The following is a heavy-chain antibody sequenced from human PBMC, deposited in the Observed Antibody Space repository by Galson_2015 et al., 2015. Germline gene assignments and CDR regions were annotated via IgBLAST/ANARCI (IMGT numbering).Heavy chain of an antibody. V-gene: IGHV3-53*01. Sequence: SLRLSCAASGISVTTSYMSWVRQAPGKGPEWVSVIYDDGTTEYADSVEGRFTISRDTSMNTLYLQMRSLRADDTTLYYCARDSGQRGVGGAFDIWGQGTMVTVSS. CDR1: GISVTTSY. D-gene: IGHD6-25*01. CDR2: IYDDGTT. J-gene: IGHJ3*02. CDR3: ARDSGQRGVGGAFDI.